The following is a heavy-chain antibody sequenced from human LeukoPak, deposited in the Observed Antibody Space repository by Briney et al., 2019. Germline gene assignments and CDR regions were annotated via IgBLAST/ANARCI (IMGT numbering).Heavy chain of an antibody. J-gene: IGHJ4*02. V-gene: IGHV3-53*01. D-gene: IGHD3-3*01. CDR2: IYSGGST. CDR3: VRWEEVYYDFWSGYYFDY. Sequence: PGGSLRLSCAASGFTVSSNYMSWVRQAPGKGLEWVSVIYSGGSTYYADSVKGRFTISRDNSKNTLYLQMNSLRAEDTAVYYCVRWEEVYYDFWSGYYFDYWGQGTLVTVSS. CDR1: GFTVSSNY.